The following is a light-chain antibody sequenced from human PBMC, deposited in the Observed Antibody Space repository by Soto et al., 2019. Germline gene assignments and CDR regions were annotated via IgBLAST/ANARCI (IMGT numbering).Light chain of an antibody. CDR2: EVI. Sequence: QSALTQPASVSGSPGQSITISCTGTSSDVGAYDWVSWYQHHPGKAPKLIIHEVINRPSGISFRFSGSKSGNTASLTISGLQADDDADYYCSSYTSSSTVLFGVGTKLTVL. CDR1: SSDVGAYDW. V-gene: IGLV2-14*01. CDR3: SSYTSSSTVL. J-gene: IGLJ2*01.